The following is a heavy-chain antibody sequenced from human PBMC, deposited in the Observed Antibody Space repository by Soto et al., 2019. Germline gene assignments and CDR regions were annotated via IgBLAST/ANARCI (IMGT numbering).Heavy chain of an antibody. V-gene: IGHV3-33*01. Sequence: QVDLVESGGGVVQPGKSLRLSCATSGFTFSEDAMHWVRQAPGKGLEWVAVIWYDGSKKHYADSVKGRFTISRDNSKNTLFRQMNSLTAEDTAVYWCAREGSYTAMFSGFDYWGQGTLVTVSS. CDR3: AREGSYTAMFSGFDY. J-gene: IGHJ4*02. D-gene: IGHD5-18*01. CDR1: GFTFSEDA. CDR2: IWYDGSKK.